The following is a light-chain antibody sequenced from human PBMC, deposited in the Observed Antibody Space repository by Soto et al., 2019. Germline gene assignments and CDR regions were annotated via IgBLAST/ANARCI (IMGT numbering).Light chain of an antibody. CDR2: GAS. J-gene: IGKJ2*01. Sequence: EIVMTQSPATLSVSPGERSTLSCRASQSVVSKLAWYQQKPGQAPRLLIYGASRRATGIPDRFSGRESGTDFTLTITTLEPEDSAVYFCQQYASSPYTFGQGTKVDIK. V-gene: IGKV3-20*01. CDR3: QQYASSPYT. CDR1: QSVVSK.